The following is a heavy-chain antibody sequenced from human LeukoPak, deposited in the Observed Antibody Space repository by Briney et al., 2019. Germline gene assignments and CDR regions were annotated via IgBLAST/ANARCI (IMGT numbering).Heavy chain of an antibody. CDR1: GFTFSSYG. J-gene: IGHJ4*02. Sequence: GGSLRLSCAASGFTFSSYGMSWVRQAPGKGLEWVSDISRSGGSTYYADSVKGRFTISRDNAKDSLFLQMNSLRAEDTAMYYCARGRSFDYLFTFWGQGTLLTVSS. CDR3: ARGRSFDYLFTF. V-gene: IGHV3-21*04. D-gene: IGHD3-9*01. CDR2: ISRSGGST.